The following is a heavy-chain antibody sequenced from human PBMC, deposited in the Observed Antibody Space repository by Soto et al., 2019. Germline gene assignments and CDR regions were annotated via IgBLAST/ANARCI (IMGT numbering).Heavy chain of an antibody. CDR2: IWPGDSDT. CDR3: ATLDCAGGSCFPFDH. D-gene: IGHD2-15*01. CDR1: GYSFTSYW. Sequence: GESLKISCKASGYSFTSYWIGWVRQMPGKGLEYMGIIWPGDSDTRYSPSFQGQVTMSVDKSINTAYLQWRSLKASDTAMYYCATLDCAGGSCFPFDHWGQGSLVNVSS. V-gene: IGHV5-51*01. J-gene: IGHJ4*02.